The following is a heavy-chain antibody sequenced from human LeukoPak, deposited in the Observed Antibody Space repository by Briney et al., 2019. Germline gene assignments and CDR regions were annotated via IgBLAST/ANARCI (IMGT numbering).Heavy chain of an antibody. Sequence: GGSLRLSCAASGFTFSSYAMSWVRQAPGKGLEWVSAISGSGGSTYYADSVKGRFTISRDNAKNSLYLQMNSLRAEDTAVYYCARGSSSSDYWGQGTLVTVSS. D-gene: IGHD6-13*01. J-gene: IGHJ4*02. CDR3: ARGSSSSDY. CDR2: ISGSGGST. CDR1: GFTFSSYA. V-gene: IGHV3-23*01.